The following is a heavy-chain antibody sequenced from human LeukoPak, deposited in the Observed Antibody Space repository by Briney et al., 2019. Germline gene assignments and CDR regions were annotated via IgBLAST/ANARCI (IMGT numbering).Heavy chain of an antibody. CDR3: ARDGPWLTYYGMDV. Sequence: GGSLRLSCAASGFTFSSYGMHWVRQAPGKGLEWVAVIWYDGSNKYYADSVKGRFTISRDNSKNTLYLQMNSLRAKDTAVYYCARDGPWLTYYGMDVWGQGTTVTVSS. CDR1: GFTFSSYG. V-gene: IGHV3-33*01. D-gene: IGHD5-12*01. CDR2: IWYDGSNK. J-gene: IGHJ6*02.